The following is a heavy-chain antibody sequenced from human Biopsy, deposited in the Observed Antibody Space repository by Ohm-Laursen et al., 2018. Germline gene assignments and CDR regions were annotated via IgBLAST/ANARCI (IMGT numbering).Heavy chain of an antibody. J-gene: IGHJ4*02. V-gene: IGHV3-72*01. CDR3: TLEGAGFDN. D-gene: IGHD3-10*01. Sequence: GSLGLSCAASGFTFNDVYMHWVRQAPGKGLEWVGRIRDKASSYTIEYATTVKGRFTISRDDSKNSVYLQMNSLKTEDTAVYYCTLEGAGFDNWGQGTLVTVSS. CDR2: IRDKASSYTI. CDR1: GFTFNDVY.